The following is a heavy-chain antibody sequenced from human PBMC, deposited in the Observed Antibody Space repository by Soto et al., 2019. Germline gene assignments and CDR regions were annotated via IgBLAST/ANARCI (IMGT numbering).Heavy chain of an antibody. CDR2: IWYDGSNK. J-gene: IGHJ4*02. CDR3: ARPKYCYDSIGYYGY. V-gene: IGHV3-33*01. Sequence: PGGSLRLSCAASGFTFSSYGMHWVRQAPGKGLEWVAVIWYDGSNKYYADSVKGRCTISRENSKNTLYLQMNSMRAEDTAVYYCARPKYCYDSIGYYGYWGQGTLVTVSS. D-gene: IGHD3-22*01. CDR1: GFTFSSYG.